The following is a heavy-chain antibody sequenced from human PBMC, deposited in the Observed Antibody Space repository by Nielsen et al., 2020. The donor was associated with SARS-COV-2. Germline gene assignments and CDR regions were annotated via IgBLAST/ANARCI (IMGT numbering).Heavy chain of an antibody. V-gene: IGHV4-39*02. Sequence: SETLSLTCNVSGGSMYRSSYYWGWIRQPPGKGLEWIGSLHYAGSTYYNPSLKSRLTISVDMSKNHFSLKLNSVTATDTAVYYCARGVTDPDYGMDVWGQGTTVTVSS. D-gene: IGHD3-10*01. CDR3: ARGVTDPDYGMDV. CDR1: GGSMYRSSYY. J-gene: IGHJ6*02. CDR2: LHYAGST.